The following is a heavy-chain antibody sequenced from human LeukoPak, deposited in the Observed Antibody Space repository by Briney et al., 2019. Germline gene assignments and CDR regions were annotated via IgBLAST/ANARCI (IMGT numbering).Heavy chain of an antibody. D-gene: IGHD4-17*01. CDR2: MNPNSGNT. V-gene: IGHV1-8*01. J-gene: IGHJ4*02. Sequence: ASVKVSCKASGYTFTSYDINWVRQATGQGLEWMGWMNPNSGNTGYAQKFQGRVTMTRNTSISTAYMELSSLRSEDTAVYYCARNYGDYIGIMAPFDYWGQGTLVTVSS. CDR3: ARNYGDYIGIMAPFDY. CDR1: GYTFTSYD.